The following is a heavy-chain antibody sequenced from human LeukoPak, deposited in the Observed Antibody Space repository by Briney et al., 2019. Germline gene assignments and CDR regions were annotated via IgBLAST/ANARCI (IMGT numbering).Heavy chain of an antibody. J-gene: IGHJ4*02. CDR1: GGSFSGYY. Sequence: SETLSLTCAVYGGSFSGYYWSWIRQPPGKGLEWIGEINHSGSTNYNPSLKSRVTISVDTSKNQFSLKLSSVTAADTAVYYCARGGRITMVRGFNYWGQGTLVTVSP. V-gene: IGHV4-34*01. D-gene: IGHD3-10*01. CDR2: INHSGST. CDR3: ARGGRITMVRGFNY.